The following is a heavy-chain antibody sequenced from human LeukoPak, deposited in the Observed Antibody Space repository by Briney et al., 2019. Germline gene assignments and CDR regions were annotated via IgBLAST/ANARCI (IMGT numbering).Heavy chain of an antibody. CDR2: INHSGST. J-gene: IGHJ3*02. V-gene: IGHV4-34*01. Sequence: KPSETLSLTCAVYGGSFSGYYWSWIRQPPGKGLEWIGEINHSGSTNYNSSLKSRVTISVDTSKNQFSLKLSSVTAADTAVYYCARAKLITMIVVVRARAFDIWGQGTMVTVSS. D-gene: IGHD3-22*01. CDR3: ARAKLITMIVVVRARAFDI. CDR1: GGSFSGYY.